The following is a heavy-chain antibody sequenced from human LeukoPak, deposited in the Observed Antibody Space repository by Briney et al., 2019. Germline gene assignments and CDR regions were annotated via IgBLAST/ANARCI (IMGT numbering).Heavy chain of an antibody. CDR3: ASPGDNYAILGLDY. CDR2: ISSDGTTA. D-gene: IGHD3-9*01. V-gene: IGHV3-74*01. J-gene: IGHJ4*02. CDR1: GFTLSKYW. Sequence: GGSLRLSCAASGFTLSKYWMHWFRQAPGKGLAWVSRISSDGTTAAYADSVKGRFTISRDSAKNMLYLQMNSLRVDDTAMYYCASPGDNYAILGLDYWGQGTLVTVSS.